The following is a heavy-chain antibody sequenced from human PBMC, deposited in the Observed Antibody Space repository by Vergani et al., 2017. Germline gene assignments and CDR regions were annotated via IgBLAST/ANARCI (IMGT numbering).Heavy chain of an antibody. CDR2: ISWNSGSI. CDR3: ASGGNGRWNAFDI. J-gene: IGHJ3*02. V-gene: IGHV3-9*01. D-gene: IGHD1-26*01. CDR1: GFTFDDYA. Sequence: EVQLVESGGGLVQPGRSLRLSCAASGFTFDDYAMHWVRQAPGKGLEWVSGISWNSGSIGYADSVKGRFPISRDNAKKSLYLQMNSLRAEDTALYYYASGGNGRWNAFDIWGQGTMVTVSS.